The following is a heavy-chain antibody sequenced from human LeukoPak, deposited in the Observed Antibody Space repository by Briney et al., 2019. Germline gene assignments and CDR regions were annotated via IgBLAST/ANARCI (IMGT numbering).Heavy chain of an antibody. Sequence: ASVKVSCKASGYTFTGYYMHWVRQAPGQGLEWMGRINPNSGGTNYAQKFQGRVTMTRDTSISTAYMELSRLRSNDTAVYYCARPVLKGYDNCGYWGQGTLVTVSS. V-gene: IGHV1-2*06. CDR3: ARPVLKGYDNCGY. J-gene: IGHJ4*02. D-gene: IGHD1-20*01. CDR1: GYTFTGYY. CDR2: INPNSGGT.